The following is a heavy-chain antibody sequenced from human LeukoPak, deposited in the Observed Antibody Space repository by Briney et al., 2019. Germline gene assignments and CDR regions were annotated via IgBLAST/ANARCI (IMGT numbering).Heavy chain of an antibody. CDR1: GFTFSSYS. CDR2: ISSSSSTI. D-gene: IGHD3-3*01. J-gene: IGHJ4*02. CDR3: ARTPPDYDFWSGYSPYYFDY. V-gene: IGHV3-48*01. Sequence: GGSLRLSCAASGFTFSSYSMNWVRQAPGKGLEWVSYISSSSSTIYYADSVKGRFTISRDNAKNSLYLQMNSLRAEDTAVYYCARTPPDYDFWSGYSPYYFDYWGQGTLVTVSS.